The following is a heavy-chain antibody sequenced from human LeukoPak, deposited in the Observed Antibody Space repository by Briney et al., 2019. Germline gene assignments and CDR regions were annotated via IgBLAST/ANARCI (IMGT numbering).Heavy chain of an antibody. V-gene: IGHV4-34*01. CDR2: INHSGST. D-gene: IGHD2-2*01. J-gene: IGHJ5*02. CDR1: GGSFSGYY. CDR3: ARGHPLGYCSSTSCWTFDP. Sequence: SETLSLTCAAYGGSFSGYYWSWIRQPPGKGLEWIGEINHSGSTNYNPSLKSRVTISVDTSKNQFSLKLSSVTAADTAVYYCARGHPLGYCSSTSCWTFDPWGQETLVTVSS.